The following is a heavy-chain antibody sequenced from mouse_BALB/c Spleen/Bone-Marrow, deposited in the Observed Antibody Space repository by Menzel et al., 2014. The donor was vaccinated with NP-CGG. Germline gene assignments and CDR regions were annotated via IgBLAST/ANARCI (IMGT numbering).Heavy chain of an antibody. CDR2: IYPSDSYT. Sequence: QVQLQQSGAELVRPGAPVKLSCKASGYTFTSYWINWVKQRPGQGLEWIGNIYPSDSYTNYNQKFKDKATLTVDKSSSTAYMQLSSPTSEDSAVYYCTRLRVYYFDYWGQGTTLTVSS. CDR3: TRLRVYYFDY. V-gene: IGHV1-69*02. J-gene: IGHJ2*01. CDR1: GYTFTSYW.